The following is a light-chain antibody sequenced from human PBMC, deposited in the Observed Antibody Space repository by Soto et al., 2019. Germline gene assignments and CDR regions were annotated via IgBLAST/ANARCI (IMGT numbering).Light chain of an antibody. Sequence: EIVMTQSPATLSVSPGERATLSCRASQSVSSNLAWYQQKPGQAPRLLIYGASTRATGIPARFSGSGSGTEFTLTISSLQSEDFAVYSCQQYNNWPSTFGQGTKV. J-gene: IGKJ1*01. CDR1: QSVSSN. V-gene: IGKV3-15*01. CDR3: QQYNNWPST. CDR2: GAS.